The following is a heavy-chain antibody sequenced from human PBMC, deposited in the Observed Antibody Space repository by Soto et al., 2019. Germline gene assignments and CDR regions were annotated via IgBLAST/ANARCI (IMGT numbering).Heavy chain of an antibody. D-gene: IGHD6-19*01. CDR1: GGSISSYY. J-gene: IGHJ4*02. CDR2: IYYSGST. Sequence: SETLSLTCTVSGGSISSYYWSWIRQPPGKGLEWIGYIYYSGSTNYNPSLKSRVTISVDTSKNQCSLKLSSVTAADTAVYYCARHWAYSSGWGNFDYWGQGTLVTVSS. V-gene: IGHV4-59*08. CDR3: ARHWAYSSGWGNFDY.